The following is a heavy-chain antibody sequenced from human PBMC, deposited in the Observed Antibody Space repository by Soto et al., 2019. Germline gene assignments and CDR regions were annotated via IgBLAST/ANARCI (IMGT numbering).Heavy chain of an antibody. Sequence: PSETLSLTCTVSGGSISRYYWSWIRQPPGKGLEWIGYLYNTGSPIYNPSLESRVTISVDTSKNQFSLNLNSVTAADTAVYYCARDLWGYCGTDCYPLDVWGPGTTVTVSS. D-gene: IGHD2-21*02. CDR1: GGSISRYY. CDR3: ARDLWGYCGTDCYPLDV. V-gene: IGHV4-59*01. J-gene: IGHJ6*02. CDR2: LYNTGSP.